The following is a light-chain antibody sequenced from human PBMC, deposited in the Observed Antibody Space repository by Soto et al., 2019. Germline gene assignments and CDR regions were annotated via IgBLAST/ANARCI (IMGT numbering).Light chain of an antibody. Sequence: LLTHSAGTLSFPTRKGATLSCRASQIVTGDYLAWYQQKPGQAPRVLMYDASTRATGIPDRFSGSGSGTDFTLIISRLEPEDFAVYYCQEYGDSLLTFGQGTKVDIK. J-gene: IGKJ1*01. CDR1: QIVTGDY. V-gene: IGKV3-20*01. CDR3: QEYGDSLLT. CDR2: DAS.